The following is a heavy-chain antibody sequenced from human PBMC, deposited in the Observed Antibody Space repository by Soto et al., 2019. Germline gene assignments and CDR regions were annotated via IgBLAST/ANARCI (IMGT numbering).Heavy chain of an antibody. D-gene: IGHD4-17*01. Sequence: QVQLVQSGAEVKNPGASVTVSCKASGERFTTYGISWVRQAPGQGLEWMGWISTYNTNTNYAPKFQGRLLLTTDTSTTTAHMELGSLRPDDTAVYYCARWAGQVRDYGGPFDYWGQGTLVTVSS. J-gene: IGHJ4*02. CDR2: ISTYNTNT. V-gene: IGHV1-18*04. CDR1: GERFTTYG. CDR3: ARWAGQVRDYGGPFDY.